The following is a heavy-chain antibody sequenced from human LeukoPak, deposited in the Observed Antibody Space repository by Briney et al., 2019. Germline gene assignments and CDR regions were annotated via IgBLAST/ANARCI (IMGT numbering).Heavy chain of an antibody. Sequence: GRSLRLSCAASGFALSRYAMHWVRQAPGKGPEWVAVISYDGSIKYYADSVKGRFTISRDNSKNTLYLQMNSLRAEDTAVYYCARDKARGSSSIDYWGQGTLVTVSS. CDR3: ARDKARGSSSIDY. CDR2: ISYDGSIK. CDR1: GFALSRYA. D-gene: IGHD6-6*01. J-gene: IGHJ4*02. V-gene: IGHV3-30*04.